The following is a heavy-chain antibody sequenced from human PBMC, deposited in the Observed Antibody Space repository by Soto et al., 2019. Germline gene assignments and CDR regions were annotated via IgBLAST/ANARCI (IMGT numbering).Heavy chain of an antibody. V-gene: IGHV1-2*02. Sequence: ASGKVSCKASGYTFTAQYLHWVRKAPGEGLEWMGWINPTTGATRYAQKFQGRVTMTRDTSMSTAYLEVRSLRPGDTAVYYCAKGDSSWVSWFDPWGQGTLVTVSS. CDR2: INPTTGAT. CDR3: AKGDSSWVSWFDP. CDR1: GYTFTAQY. J-gene: IGHJ5*02. D-gene: IGHD6-19*01.